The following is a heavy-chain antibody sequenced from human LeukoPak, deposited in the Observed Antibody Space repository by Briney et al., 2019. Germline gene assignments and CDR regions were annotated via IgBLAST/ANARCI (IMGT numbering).Heavy chain of an antibody. J-gene: IGHJ6*04. CDR3: AKDLGDTAMGTQDV. Sequence: GRSLRLSCAASGFTFDDYAMHWVRQAPGKGLEWVSGISWNSGSIGYADSVKGRFTISRDNAKNSLYLQMNSLRAEDTAVYYCAKDLGDTAMGTQDVWGKGTTVTVSS. CDR1: GFTFDDYA. V-gene: IGHV3-9*01. CDR2: ISWNSGSI. D-gene: IGHD5-18*01.